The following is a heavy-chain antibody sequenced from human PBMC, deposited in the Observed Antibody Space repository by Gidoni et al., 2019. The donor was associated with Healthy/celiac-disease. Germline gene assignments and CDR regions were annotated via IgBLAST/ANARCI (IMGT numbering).Heavy chain of an antibody. D-gene: IGHD3-16*02. CDR1: GFTFSSYG. V-gene: IGHV3-30*02. J-gene: IGHJ5*02. Sequence: QVQLVESGGGVVQPGGSLRLSWDASGFTFSSYGMPWVRQAPGKGLEWVAFIRYDGSNQYYADSLKGRFTISRDNSKNTLYLQMNSLRAEDTAVYYCAKYPQRYSPWGQGTLVTVSS. CDR3: AKYPQRYSP. CDR2: IRYDGSNQ.